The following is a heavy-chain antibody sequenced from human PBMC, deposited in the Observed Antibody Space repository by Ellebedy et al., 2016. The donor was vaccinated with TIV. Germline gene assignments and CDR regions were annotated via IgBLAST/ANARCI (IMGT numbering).Heavy chain of an antibody. CDR2: IHNEGSST. Sequence: GESLKISCAASGLTFSGYWMHWVRQAPGKGLVWVSRIHNEGSSTSYADSVKGRFTISRDNAKNTLYLQMNSMRAEDTAVYYCARGGSTYFDWWGQGTLVTVSS. CDR3: ARGGSTYFDW. J-gene: IGHJ4*02. CDR1: GLTFSGYW. D-gene: IGHD5/OR15-5a*01. V-gene: IGHV3-74*01.